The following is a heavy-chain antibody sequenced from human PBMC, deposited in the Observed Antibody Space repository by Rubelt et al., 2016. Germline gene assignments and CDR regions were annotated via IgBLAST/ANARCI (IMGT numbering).Heavy chain of an antibody. J-gene: IGHJ5*02. CDR3: AAGLQYNWFDP. CDR1: GHTLTQLS. V-gene: IGHV1-24*01. D-gene: IGHD4-11*01. CDR2: LDPEDGKT. Sequence: QFQLGQSGAEVKRPGASVKVSCKVSGHTLTQLSMHWVRQAPGKGLEWMGGLDPEDGKTIYAEKFQGRVTLTQDTSTDTAYMELRSLRSDDTAVYFCAAGLQYNWFDPWGQGTLVTVSS.